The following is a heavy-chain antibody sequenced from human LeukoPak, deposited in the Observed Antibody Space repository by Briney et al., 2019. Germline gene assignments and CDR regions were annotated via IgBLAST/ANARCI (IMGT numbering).Heavy chain of an antibody. CDR3: ARVRFGELLDPTPYGMDV. D-gene: IGHD3-10*01. Sequence: ASVKVSFKASGYTFTSYGISWVRQAPGQGLEWMGWISAYNGITNYAQKLQGRVTMTTDTSTSTAYMELRSLRSDDTAVYYCARVRFGELLDPTPYGMDVWGQGTTVTVSS. V-gene: IGHV1-18*01. CDR1: GYTFTSYG. J-gene: IGHJ6*02. CDR2: ISAYNGIT.